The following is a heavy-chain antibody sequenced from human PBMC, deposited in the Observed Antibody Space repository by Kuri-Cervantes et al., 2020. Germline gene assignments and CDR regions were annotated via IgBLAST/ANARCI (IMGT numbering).Heavy chain of an antibody. CDR1: GYTFTSSG. CDR3: ATGFSSGWYGIAGNDY. D-gene: IGHD6-19*01. CDR2: ISGYNGNT. Sequence: ASVKVSCKASGYTFTSSGIIWVRQAPGQGLEWMGWISGYNGNTNYAQRLQGRVSMTTDTSTSTAYMELRSLRSDDTAVYYCATGFSSGWYGIAGNDYWGQGTLVTVSS. J-gene: IGHJ4*02. V-gene: IGHV1-18*01.